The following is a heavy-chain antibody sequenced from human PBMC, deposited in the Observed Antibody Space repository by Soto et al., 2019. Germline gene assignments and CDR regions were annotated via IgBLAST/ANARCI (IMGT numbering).Heavy chain of an antibody. J-gene: IGHJ4*02. D-gene: IGHD4-17*01. CDR2: IYYSGST. V-gene: IGHV4-31*03. CDR3: AREIKVYGDNYFDY. Sequence: SETLSLTCTVSGGSISSGGYYWSWIRQHPGKGLEWIGYIYYSGSTYYNPSLKSRVTISVDTSKNQFSLKLSSVTAADTAVYYCAREIKVYGDNYFDYWGQGTLVTVSS. CDR1: GGSISSGGYY.